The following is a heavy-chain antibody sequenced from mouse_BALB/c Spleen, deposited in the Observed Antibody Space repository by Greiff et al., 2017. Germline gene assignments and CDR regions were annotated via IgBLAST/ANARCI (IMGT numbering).Heavy chain of an antibody. J-gene: IGHJ1*01. CDR3: ARHGPTTALYWYFDV. Sequence: EVKLMESGGGLVKPGGSLKLSCAASGFAFSSYDMSWVRQTPEKRLEWVAYISSGGGSTYYPDTVKGRFTISRDNAKNTLYLQMSSLKSEDTAMYYCARHGPTTALYWYFDVWGAGTTVTVSS. CDR2: ISSGGGST. CDR1: GFAFSSYD. D-gene: IGHD1-2*01. V-gene: IGHV5-12-1*01.